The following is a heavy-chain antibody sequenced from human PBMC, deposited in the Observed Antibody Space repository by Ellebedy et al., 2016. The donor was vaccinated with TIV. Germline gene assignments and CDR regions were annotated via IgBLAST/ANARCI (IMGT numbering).Heavy chain of an antibody. CDR1: GGSISSGAYY. D-gene: IGHD3-22*01. Sequence: MPSETLSLTCTVSGGSISSGAYYWSWIRQHPGKGLEWIGYIHYTGSTYYNPSLRSRVIISVDKSKNQFSLKLNSVTAADTAVYYCARVGLGYYDTANFDYWGQGTLVTVSS. CDR3: ARVGLGYYDTANFDY. CDR2: IHYTGST. J-gene: IGHJ4*02. V-gene: IGHV4-31*03.